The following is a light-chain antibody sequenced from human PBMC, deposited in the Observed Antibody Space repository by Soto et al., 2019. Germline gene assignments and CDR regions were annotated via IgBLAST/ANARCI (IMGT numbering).Light chain of an antibody. CDR3: QQYNNYFST. Sequence: DIQMTQSPSTLSASVGDRVTITCRASQSISAWLAWYQQIPGKAPKLLIYNASSLESGVPSRFSGSESGTECTLTITSLQSYDFATYYFQQYNNYFSTFGGGTTVEFK. V-gene: IGKV1-5*03. J-gene: IGKJ4*01. CDR2: NAS. CDR1: QSISAW.